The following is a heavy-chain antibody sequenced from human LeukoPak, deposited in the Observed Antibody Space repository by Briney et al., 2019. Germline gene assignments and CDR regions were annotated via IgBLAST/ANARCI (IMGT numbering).Heavy chain of an antibody. J-gene: IGHJ4*02. CDR2: ISGSGGST. V-gene: IGHV3-23*01. D-gene: IGHD3-3*01. CDR3: AKNALFGVVISYFDY. CDR1: GFTFSSYA. Sequence: GGSLRLSCAASGFTFSSYAMSRFLQPPGKGLEWVSAISGSGGSTYYADSVKGRFTISRDNSKNTLYLQMNSLRAEDTAVYYCAKNALFGVVISYFDYWGQGTLVTVSS.